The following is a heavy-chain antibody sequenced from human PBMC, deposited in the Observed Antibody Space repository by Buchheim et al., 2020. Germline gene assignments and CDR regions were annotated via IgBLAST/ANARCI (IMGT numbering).Heavy chain of an antibody. D-gene: IGHD1-26*01. V-gene: IGHV3-48*01. CDR3: AKGDWDY. J-gene: IGHJ4*02. CDR1: GFSFNSYS. CDR2: ISYDSVNI. Sequence: EVQLVESGGGLVQPGGSLRLSCAASGFSFNSYSMNWVRQAPGKGLGWVSYISYDSVNIHYADSVKGRFTISRDTAKNSLYLQMTSLRAEDTAVYYCAKGDWDYWGQGTL.